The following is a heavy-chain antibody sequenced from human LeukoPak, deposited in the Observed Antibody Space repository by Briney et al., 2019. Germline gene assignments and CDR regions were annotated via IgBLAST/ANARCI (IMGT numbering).Heavy chain of an antibody. CDR2: IWYDGSNK. CDR3: AKDFWSGYFDY. J-gene: IGHJ4*02. Sequence: GGSLRLSCAASGFTFSSYGMHWVRQAPGKGLEWAAVIWYDGSNKYYADSVKGRFTISGDNSKNTLYLQMNSLRAEDTAAYYCAKDFWSGYFDYWGQGTLVTVSS. D-gene: IGHD3-3*01. V-gene: IGHV3-33*06. CDR1: GFTFSSYG.